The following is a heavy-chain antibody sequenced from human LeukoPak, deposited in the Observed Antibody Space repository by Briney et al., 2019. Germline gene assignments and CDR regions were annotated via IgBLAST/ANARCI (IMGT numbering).Heavy chain of an antibody. D-gene: IGHD5-18*01. J-gene: IGHJ4*02. CDR3: ARGENNYGYYYFDY. Sequence: GGSLRLSCAASEFTFSTYSMNWVRQAPGKGLEWVSSIGSSSSYIYYADSVKGRFTISRDNAKNSPYLQMNSLRAEDTAVYYCARGENNYGYYYFDYWGQGTLVTVSS. CDR2: IGSSSSYI. CDR1: EFTFSTYS. V-gene: IGHV3-21*01.